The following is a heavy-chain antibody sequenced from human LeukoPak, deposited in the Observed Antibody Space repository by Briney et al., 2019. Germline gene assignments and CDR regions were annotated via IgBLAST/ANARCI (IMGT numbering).Heavy chain of an antibody. CDR3: ASSLRTGYSSQGASDI. CDR2: INPSGGST. V-gene: IGHV1-46*01. Sequence: GASVRVSCKASGYTFTRYYMHWVRQAPGQGLEWVGIINPSGGSTSYAQKFQGRVTMTTDTSTSTVYMELTSLRSEDTAVYYCASSLRTGYSSQGASDIWGQGTMVSVSS. J-gene: IGHJ3*02. D-gene: IGHD6-13*01. CDR1: GYTFTRYY.